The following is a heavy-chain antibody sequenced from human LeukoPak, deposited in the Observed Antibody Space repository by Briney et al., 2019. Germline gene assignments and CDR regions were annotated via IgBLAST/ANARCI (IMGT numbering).Heavy chain of an antibody. Sequence: GASVKVSCKASGGTFSSYAISWVRQAPGQGLEWMGGIIPIFGTANYAQKFQGRVTITADKSTSTAYMELSRLRSDDTAVYYCARDGNYDILTDGGFDYWGQGTLVTVSS. J-gene: IGHJ4*02. CDR3: ARDGNYDILTDGGFDY. CDR1: GGTFSSYA. V-gene: IGHV1-69*06. D-gene: IGHD3-9*01. CDR2: IIPIFGTA.